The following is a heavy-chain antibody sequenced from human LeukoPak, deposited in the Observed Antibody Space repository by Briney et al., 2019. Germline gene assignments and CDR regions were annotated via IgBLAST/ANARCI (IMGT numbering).Heavy chain of an antibody. CDR1: GYTFTSYG. J-gene: IGHJ4*02. D-gene: IGHD1-1*01. CDR2: ISAYNGNT. V-gene: IGHV1-18*01. CDR3: ARVLTTGTTSYFDY. Sequence: ASVKVSCKASGYTFTSYGISWVRQAPGQGLEWMGWISAYNGNTNYAQKLQGRVTMTTDTSTSTAYMELRSLRSDDTAGYYCARVLTTGTTSYFDYWGQGTLVTVSS.